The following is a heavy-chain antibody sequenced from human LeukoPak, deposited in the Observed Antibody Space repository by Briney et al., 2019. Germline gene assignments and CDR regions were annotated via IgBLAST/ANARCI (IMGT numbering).Heavy chain of an antibody. CDR1: GFGFSSGP. CDR3: VLGSPFDY. D-gene: IGHD3-10*01. Sequence: PGGSLRLSCAASGFGFSSGPMNWVRQAPGKGLEWVSYISSSSRSIYYADSVKGRFTISRDNANNSLSLQMNSLRDEDTAVYYCVLGSPFDYWGQGTLVTVSS. J-gene: IGHJ4*02. V-gene: IGHV3-48*02. CDR2: ISSSSRSI.